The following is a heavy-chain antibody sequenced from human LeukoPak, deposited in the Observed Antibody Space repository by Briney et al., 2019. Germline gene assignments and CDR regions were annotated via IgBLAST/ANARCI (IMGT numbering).Heavy chain of an antibody. J-gene: IGHJ6*04. CDR3: ARAADNYYYYYGMDV. Sequence: SETLSLTCTVSGGSVSSGRYYWSWIRRPPGKGLEWIGYIYYSGSTNYNPSLKSRVTISVDTSNNQFSLKLSSVTAADTAVYYCARAADNYYYYYGMDVWGKGTTVTVSS. V-gene: IGHV4-61*01. CDR1: GGSVSSGRYY. CDR2: IYYSGST.